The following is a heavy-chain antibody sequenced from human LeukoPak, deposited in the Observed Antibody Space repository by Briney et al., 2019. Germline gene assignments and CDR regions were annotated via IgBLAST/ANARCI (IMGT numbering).Heavy chain of an antibody. CDR2: IYYSGST. CDR1: GGSISSYY. J-gene: IGHJ5*02. V-gene: IGHV4-59*01. CDR3: AREGVAGNYRFDP. D-gene: IGHD6-19*01. Sequence: SETLSLTCTVSGGSISSYYWSWIRQPPGKGLDWIGYIYYSGSTNYNPSLKSRVTISVDTSKNQFSLKLSSVTAADTAVYYCAREGVAGNYRFDPWGQGTLVTVSS.